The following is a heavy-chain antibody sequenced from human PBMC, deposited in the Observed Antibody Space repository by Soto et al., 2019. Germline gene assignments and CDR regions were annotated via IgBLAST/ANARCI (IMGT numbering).Heavy chain of an antibody. J-gene: IGHJ4*02. CDR3: AFSIPYYFDY. D-gene: IGHD2-21*01. V-gene: IGHV1-69*06. CDR1: GGTFSSYA. Sequence: GASVKVSCKASGGTFSSYAISWVRQAPGQGLEWMGGIIPIFGTANYAQKFQGRVTITADKSTSTAYMELSSLRSEDTAVYYCAFSIPYYFDYWGQGTLVTVSS. CDR2: IIPIFGTA.